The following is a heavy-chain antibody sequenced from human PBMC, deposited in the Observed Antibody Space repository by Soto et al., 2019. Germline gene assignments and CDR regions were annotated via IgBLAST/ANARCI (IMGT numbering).Heavy chain of an antibody. J-gene: IGHJ4*02. CDR2: IYYTGST. CDR1: SGSISTYY. CDR3: AGADNWDFFDF. V-gene: IGHV4-59*01. Sequence: LSLTCTVSSGSISTYYWSWIRQPPGKGLEWIGYIYYTGSTNYNPSLKTRVAISMETSKNQFSLNLSSVSAADTAVYYYAGADNWDFFDFWGRGTLVTGSS. D-gene: IGHD1-20*01.